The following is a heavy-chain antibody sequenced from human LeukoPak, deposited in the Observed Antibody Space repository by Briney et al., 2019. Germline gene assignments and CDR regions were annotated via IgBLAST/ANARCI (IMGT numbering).Heavy chain of an antibody. CDR3: ARGVYIAAAQYAY. CDR1: GGSISSYY. Sequence: SETLSLTCTVSGGSISSYYWSWIRQPPGKGLEWIGYIYYSGTTNYNPSLKSRVTISVDTSKNQFSLKLSSVTAADTAVYYCARGVYIAAAQYAYWGQGTLVTVP. D-gene: IGHD6-13*01. V-gene: IGHV4-59*01. J-gene: IGHJ4*02. CDR2: IYYSGTT.